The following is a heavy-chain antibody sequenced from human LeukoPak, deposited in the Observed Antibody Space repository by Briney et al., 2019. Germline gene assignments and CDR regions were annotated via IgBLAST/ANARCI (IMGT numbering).Heavy chain of an antibody. Sequence: SETLSLTCTVSGVSISSSNSYWGWIRQPPGKGLEWIGSIYYSGNTYYNASLKSQVSISIDTSKNQFSLKLRSVTAADTAVYYCARSSSSGWGFRFDPWGQGTLVTVSS. D-gene: IGHD6-19*01. CDR3: ARSSSSGWGFRFDP. V-gene: IGHV4-39*07. CDR2: IYYSGNT. J-gene: IGHJ5*02. CDR1: GVSISSSNSY.